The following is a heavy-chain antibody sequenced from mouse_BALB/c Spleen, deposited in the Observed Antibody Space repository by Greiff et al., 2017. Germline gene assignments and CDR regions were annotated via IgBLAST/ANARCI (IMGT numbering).Heavy chain of an antibody. V-gene: IGHV1-67*01. CDR1: GYTFTDYA. CDR2: ISTYYGNT. J-gene: IGHJ2*01. CDR3: ARYSGYYDY. Sequence: QVQLKQSGPELVRPGVSVKISCKGSGYTFTDYAMHWVKQSHAKSLEWIGVISTYYGNTNYNQKFKGKATMTVDKSSSTAYMELARLTSEDSAIYYCARYSGYYDYWGQGTTLTVSS. D-gene: IGHD2-3*01.